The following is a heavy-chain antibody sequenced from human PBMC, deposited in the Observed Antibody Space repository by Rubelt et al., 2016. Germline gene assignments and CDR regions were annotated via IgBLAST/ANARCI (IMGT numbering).Heavy chain of an antibody. Sequence: EVLLVQSGAEVKKPGESLRISCKGSGYSFTSYWLRWVRQMPGKGLEWMGRIDPSDYYTSYSPSFQGHVTISADKSISTAYLQWSSLKASDTAMYYCARHAGDGGNSEDWFDPWGQGTLVTVSS. J-gene: IGHJ5*02. CDR1: GYSFTSYW. D-gene: IGHD4-23*01. CDR2: IDPSDYYT. V-gene: IGHV5-10-1*01. CDR3: ARHAGDGGNSEDWFDP.